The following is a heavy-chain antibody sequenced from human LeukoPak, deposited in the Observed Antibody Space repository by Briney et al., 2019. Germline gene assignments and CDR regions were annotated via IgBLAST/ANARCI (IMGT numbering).Heavy chain of an antibody. CDR3: ARGPGSSGGAYVGDY. CDR1: GFTFSSHL. CDR2: ISSDGTYT. Sequence: SGGSLRLSCAASGFTFSSHLMHWVRQAPGKGLVWVSRISSDGTYTNYADSVRGRFTISRDNAKNTLYLQMNSLRAEDTAVYYCARGPGSSGGAYVGDYWGHGTLVTVSS. J-gene: IGHJ4*01. D-gene: IGHD3-22*01. V-gene: IGHV3-74*01.